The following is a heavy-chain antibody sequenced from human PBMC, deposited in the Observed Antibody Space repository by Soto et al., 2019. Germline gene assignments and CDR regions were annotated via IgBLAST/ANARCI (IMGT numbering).Heavy chain of an antibody. Sequence: GGSLRLSCAASGFTFSSHAMSWVRQAPGKGLEWVSAISGSGGSTYYADSVKGRFTISRDNSKNTLYLQMNSLRAEDTAVYYCAKVMDSSGYYGGYFDYWGQGTLVTVSS. J-gene: IGHJ4*02. V-gene: IGHV3-23*01. CDR1: GFTFSSHA. D-gene: IGHD3-22*01. CDR2: ISGSGGST. CDR3: AKVMDSSGYYGGYFDY.